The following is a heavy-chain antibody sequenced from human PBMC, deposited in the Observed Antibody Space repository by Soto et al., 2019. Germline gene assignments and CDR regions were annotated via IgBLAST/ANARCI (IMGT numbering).Heavy chain of an antibody. CDR3: VKSRGGNNFDFFE. V-gene: IGHV3-64D*06. D-gene: IGHD5-12*01. CDR1: GFTVSSYA. CDR2: IRGNGDPP. J-gene: IGHJ4*02. Sequence: PXGCLRLSCSASGFTVSSYAMHWVRQAPGKGLEYVSGIRGNGDPPFYADSVKGRFTISRDNSKNTLYLQMSSLSADDTAVYYCVKSRGGNNFDFFEWGQGALVTVSS.